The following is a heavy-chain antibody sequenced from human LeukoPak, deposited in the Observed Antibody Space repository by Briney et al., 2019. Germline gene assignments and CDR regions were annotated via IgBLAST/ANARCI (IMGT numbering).Heavy chain of an antibody. J-gene: IGHJ6*02. D-gene: IGHD3-22*01. Sequence: PSETLSLTCAVYGVSFSGYYGSWIRQPPGKGLEWIGEINHSGSTNYNPSLKSRVTISVDTSKNQFSLKLSSVTAADTAVYYCARGPRPRGSSGYYPPYYYGMDVWGQGTTVTVSS. CDR1: GVSFSGYY. CDR3: ARGPRPRGSSGYYPPYYYGMDV. CDR2: INHSGST. V-gene: IGHV4-34*01.